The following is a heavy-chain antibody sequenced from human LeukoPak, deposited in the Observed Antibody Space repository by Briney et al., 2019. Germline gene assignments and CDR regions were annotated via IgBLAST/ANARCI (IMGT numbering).Heavy chain of an antibody. J-gene: IGHJ4*02. CDR2: ISGSGGST. CDR1: GFTFSSYA. Sequence: GGSPRLSCAASGFTFSSYAMSWVRQAPGKGLEWVAAISGSGGSTYYADSVKGRFTISRDNSKNTLYLQMNSLRAEDTAVYYCAKDPTMIVVVIPDYWGQGTLVTASS. CDR3: AKDPTMIVVVIPDY. D-gene: IGHD3-22*01. V-gene: IGHV3-23*01.